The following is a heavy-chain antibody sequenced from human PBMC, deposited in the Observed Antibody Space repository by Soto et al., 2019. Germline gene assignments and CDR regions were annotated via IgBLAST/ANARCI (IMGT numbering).Heavy chain of an antibody. D-gene: IGHD2-15*01. J-gene: IGHJ3*02. CDR3: ARDCSGGSCHDAFDI. CDR1: GFTFSSYW. V-gene: IGHV3-7*01. CDR2: IKQDGSEK. Sequence: GGSLRLSCAASGFTFSSYWMSWVRQAPGKGLEWVANIKQDGSEKYYVDSVKGRFTISRDNAKNSLYLQMNSLRAEDTAVYYCARDCSGGSCHDAFDIWGQGTMVTV.